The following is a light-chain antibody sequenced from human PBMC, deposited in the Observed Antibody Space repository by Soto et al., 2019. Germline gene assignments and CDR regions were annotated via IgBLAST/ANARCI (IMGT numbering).Light chain of an antibody. CDR3: SSYTESRTLFV. CDR1: NSDVGNSDY. J-gene: IGLJ1*01. V-gene: IGLV2-14*01. CDR2: EVS. Sequence: QSVLTQPASVSGSPGQSITISCTGTNSDVGNSDYVSWYQHHPGKAPKLMIFEVSNRPSGISDRFSGSKSGNTASLNISGLQAEEEAYYYCSSYTESRTLFVFGTGTKVTV.